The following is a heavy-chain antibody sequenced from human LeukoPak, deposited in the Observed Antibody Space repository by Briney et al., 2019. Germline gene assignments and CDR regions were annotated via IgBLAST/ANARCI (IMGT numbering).Heavy chain of an antibody. D-gene: IGHD3-22*01. Sequence: SQTLSLTCTVSGGSISSGSYYWSWIRQPAGKGLEWIGRIYTSGSTNYNPSLKGRVTISVDTSKNQFSLKLSSVTAADTAVYYCARVTTGGYYNCWGRGTLVTVSS. J-gene: IGHJ4*02. CDR3: ARVTTGGYYNC. CDR2: IYTSGST. V-gene: IGHV4-61*02. CDR1: GGSISSGSYY.